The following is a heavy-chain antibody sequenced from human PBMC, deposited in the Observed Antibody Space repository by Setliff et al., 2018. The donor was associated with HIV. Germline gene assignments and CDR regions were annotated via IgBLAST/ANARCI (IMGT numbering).Heavy chain of an antibody. CDR1: GFSFSSYS. D-gene: IGHD2-15*01. CDR2: IIGSGVNT. CDR3: ARDATRGGDMDV. Sequence: GGSLRLSCAASGFSFSSYSMNWVRQAPGKGLEWVSAIIGSGVNTYYVDSVKGRFTISRDNPKNSLYLQMNSLRAEDTAVYYCARDATRGGDMDVWAKGTTVTVS. V-gene: IGHV3-21*01. J-gene: IGHJ6*03.